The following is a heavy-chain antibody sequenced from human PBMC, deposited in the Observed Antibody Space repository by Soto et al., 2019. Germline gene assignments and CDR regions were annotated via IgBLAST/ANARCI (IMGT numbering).Heavy chain of an antibody. D-gene: IGHD3-16*01. CDR2: IWYDGSNK. CDR3: ARDGGTRDGYYYYNRHV. V-gene: IGHV3-33*01. Sequence: QVQLVESGGGVVQTGRSLRLSCAASGFTFSSYGMHWVRQAPGKGLEWVAVIWYDGSNKYYADSVKGRFTISRDNSKNTLYLQMNSLRAEDPAVYYCARDGGTRDGYYYYNRHVGGKETTVAVSS. J-gene: IGHJ6*03. CDR1: GFTFSSYG.